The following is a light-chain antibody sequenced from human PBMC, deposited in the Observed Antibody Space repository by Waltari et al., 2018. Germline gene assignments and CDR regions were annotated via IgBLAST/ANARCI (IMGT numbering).Light chain of an antibody. CDR3: QQYKNWPFT. V-gene: IGKV3-15*01. Sequence: EIVMTQSPATLSVSPGQRATLSCRASQRISSNLAWYQQKPGQAPRLLIYGASTRAPGIPFRFSGRGSGTDFTLTISSLQSEDFAVYYCQQYKNWPFTFGQGTKLEIK. CDR2: GAS. J-gene: IGKJ2*01. CDR1: QRISSN.